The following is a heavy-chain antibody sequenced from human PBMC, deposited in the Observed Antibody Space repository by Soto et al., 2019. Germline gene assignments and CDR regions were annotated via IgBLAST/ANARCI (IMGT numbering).Heavy chain of an antibody. Sequence: EVQLVESGGGLVQPGGSLRLSCAGSGFVFSSYWMHWVRQVPGKGLVWVSRITNDGSSTTYADSVNGRFTISRDNAKNTLYLQLNSLGAEDTAVYYCARGMQGSRYFDLWGRGTGVTVSS. CDR2: ITNDGSST. CDR3: ARGMQGSRYFDL. V-gene: IGHV3-74*01. J-gene: IGHJ2*01. CDR1: GFVFSSYW.